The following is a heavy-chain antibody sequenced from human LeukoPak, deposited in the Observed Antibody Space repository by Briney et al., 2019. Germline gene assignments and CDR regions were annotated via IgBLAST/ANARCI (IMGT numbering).Heavy chain of an antibody. CDR3: ASREVRGYSYGYGLFYYCMDV. Sequence: PSETLSLTCTVSGGSISSSYWSWIRQPPGKGLEWIGYIYYSGSTNYNPSLKSRVTISVDTSKNQFSLKLSSVTAADTAVYYCASREVRGYSYGYGLFYYCMDVWGKGTTVTVSS. D-gene: IGHD5-18*01. V-gene: IGHV4-59*01. CDR1: GGSISSSY. J-gene: IGHJ6*03. CDR2: IYYSGST.